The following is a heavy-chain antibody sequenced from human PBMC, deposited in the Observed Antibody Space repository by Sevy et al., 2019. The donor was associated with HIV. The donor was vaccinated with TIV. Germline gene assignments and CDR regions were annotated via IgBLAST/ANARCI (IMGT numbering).Heavy chain of an antibody. V-gene: IGHV1-2*02. J-gene: IGHJ3*02. CDR3: ARREVVAAAFDI. CDR2: INPNSSGT. Sequence: ASVKVSCKASGYTFTDYYMHWVRQAPGKGLEWLGWINPNSSGTNYVQKFQGRVTMTRDTSISTAYMELNSLTSNDTAVYYCARREVVAAAFDIWGQGTMVTVSS. D-gene: IGHD3-22*01. CDR1: GYTFTDYY.